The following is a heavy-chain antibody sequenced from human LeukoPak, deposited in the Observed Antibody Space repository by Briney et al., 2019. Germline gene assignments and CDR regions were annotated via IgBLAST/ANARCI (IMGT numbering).Heavy chain of an antibody. V-gene: IGHV4-34*01. J-gene: IGHJ4*02. CDR1: GGSFSGYY. CDR3: ARQRYYYGSGSYPGGYYFDY. CDR2: INHSGST. D-gene: IGHD3-10*01. Sequence: SETLSLTCAVYGGSFSGYYWSWIRQPPGKGLEWIGEINHSGSTNYNPSLKSRVTISVDTSKNQFSLKLSSVTAADTAVYYCARQRYYYGSGSYPGGYYFDYWGQGTLVTVSS.